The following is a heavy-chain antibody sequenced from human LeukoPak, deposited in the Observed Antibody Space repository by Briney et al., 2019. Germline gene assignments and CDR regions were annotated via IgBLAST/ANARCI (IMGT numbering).Heavy chain of an antibody. CDR1: GGSISSSSYY. CDR2: IYYSGST. J-gene: IGHJ2*01. Sequence: KPSETLSLTCTVSGGSISSSSYYWGWIRQPPGKGLEWIGSIYYSGSTYYNPSLKSRVTISVDTSKNQFSLKLSSVTAADTAVYYCARLRRITMIVNWYFDLWGRGTLVTVSS. V-gene: IGHV4-39*01. D-gene: IGHD3-22*01. CDR3: ARLRRITMIVNWYFDL.